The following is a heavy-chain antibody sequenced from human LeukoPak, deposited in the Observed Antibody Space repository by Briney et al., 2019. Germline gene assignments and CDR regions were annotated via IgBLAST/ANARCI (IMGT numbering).Heavy chain of an antibody. V-gene: IGHV3-7*01. CDR1: GFTFSSYE. CDR2: TKQDGSEK. Sequence: GGSLRLSCAASGFTFSSYEMNWVRQAPGKGLEWVANTKQDGSEKYYVDSVKGRFTISGDNAKNSLYLQMNSLRAEDTAVYYCAREGDSGWTLLYWGQGTLVTVSS. J-gene: IGHJ4*02. D-gene: IGHD6-19*01. CDR3: AREGDSGWTLLY.